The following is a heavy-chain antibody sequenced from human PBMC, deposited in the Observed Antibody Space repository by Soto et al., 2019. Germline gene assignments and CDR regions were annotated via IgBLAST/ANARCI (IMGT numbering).Heavy chain of an antibody. J-gene: IGHJ3*02. Sequence: QVQLVQSGAEVKKPGSSVKVSCKASGGTFSSYAISWVRQAPGQGLEWMGGIIPIFGTANYAQKFQGIVTITADESTSTAYMALRSLRSEDTAVYYCARIPSGYYQSDAVDIWGQGTMVTVSS. CDR2: IIPIFGTA. V-gene: IGHV1-69*12. CDR3: ARIPSGYYQSDAVDI. CDR1: GGTFSSYA. D-gene: IGHD3-22*01.